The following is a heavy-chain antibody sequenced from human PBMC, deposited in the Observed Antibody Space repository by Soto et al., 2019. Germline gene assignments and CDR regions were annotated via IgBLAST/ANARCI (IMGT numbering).Heavy chain of an antibody. CDR3: ARGVVRGDDMGPVDY. CDR2: INWNGGST. Sequence: EVQLVESGGGVERPGGSLRLSCAASGFTFDDYGMSWVRQAPGKGLEWVSGINWNGGSTGYADSVKGRFTISRDNAKNSVYLQMNSLRDEGTALYYWARGVVRGDDMGPVDYWGQGTLVTVSS. J-gene: IGHJ4*02. D-gene: IGHD3-10*01. V-gene: IGHV3-20*04. CDR1: GFTFDDYG.